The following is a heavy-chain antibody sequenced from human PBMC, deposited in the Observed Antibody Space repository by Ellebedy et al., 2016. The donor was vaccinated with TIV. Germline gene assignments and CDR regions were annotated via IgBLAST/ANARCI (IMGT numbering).Heavy chain of an antibody. D-gene: IGHD7-27*01. CDR1: RFSFSSYW. Sequence: GGSLRLSCAASRFSFSSYWMSWVRQPPGKGLEWVSYISHSSLTIYYADSVKGRFTISRDNAENSLYLQMSSLRADDTAMYYCARDMGWGNERVNDPFDLWGQGTMVTVSS. CDR3: ARDMGWGNERVNDPFDL. CDR2: ISHSSLTI. J-gene: IGHJ3*01. V-gene: IGHV3-48*04.